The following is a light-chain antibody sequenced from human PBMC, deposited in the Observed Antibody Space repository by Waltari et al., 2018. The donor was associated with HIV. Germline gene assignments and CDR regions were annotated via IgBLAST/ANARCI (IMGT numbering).Light chain of an antibody. CDR3: QQSFSSPT. J-gene: IGKJ3*01. CDR2: RAS. V-gene: IGKV1-39*01. CDR1: QNIGTY. Sequence: DIQMTQSPPALSASVGDRVIITCRASQNIGTYLNRYQQRPGEAPKALIYRASTLQSGVSSRFSGSGSGTEFTLTITGLQFEDFATYICQQSFSSPTFGPGTKLEI.